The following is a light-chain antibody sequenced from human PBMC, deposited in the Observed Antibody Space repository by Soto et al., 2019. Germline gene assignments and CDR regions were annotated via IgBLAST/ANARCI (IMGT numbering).Light chain of an antibody. CDR1: QSVLYSFNNKNY. CDR3: QHYYSDPPWT. CDR2: WAS. V-gene: IGKV4-1*01. J-gene: IGKJ1*01. Sequence: DIVMTQSPDSLAVSLGERATINCRSSQSVLYSFNNKNYLGWYQQKPGQAPKLLIYWASTRASGVPDRFSGSGSGTDFTLTISSLRAEDVAVYYCQHYYSDPPWTFGQGTRVEIK.